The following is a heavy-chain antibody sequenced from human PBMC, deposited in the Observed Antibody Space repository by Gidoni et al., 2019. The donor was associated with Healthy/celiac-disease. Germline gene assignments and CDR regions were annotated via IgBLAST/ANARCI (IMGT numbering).Heavy chain of an antibody. D-gene: IGHD6-19*01. V-gene: IGHV3-23*01. Sequence: KGRFTISRDNSKNTLYLQMNSLRAEDTAVYYCAKDPNSGWPFRSLFDYWGQGTLVTVSS. CDR3: AKDPNSGWPFRSLFDY. J-gene: IGHJ4*02.